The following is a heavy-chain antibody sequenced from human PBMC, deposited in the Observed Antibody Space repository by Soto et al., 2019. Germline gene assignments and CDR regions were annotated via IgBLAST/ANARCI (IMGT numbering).Heavy chain of an antibody. CDR2: ISGSGNTT. D-gene: IGHD6-19*01. V-gene: IGHV3-23*01. J-gene: IGHJ4*02. CDR1: GLTISSYA. Sequence: EVQLLESGGDLVQPGGSLSLSCAASGLTISSYAMTWIRQAPGNGLEWVSGISGSGNTTYYADSVKGRFTVSRDNSKNTLYLQMNRLRAEDTAVYFCAKGLYATIPVAGGYWGLGTLVTVPS. CDR3: AKGLYATIPVAGGY.